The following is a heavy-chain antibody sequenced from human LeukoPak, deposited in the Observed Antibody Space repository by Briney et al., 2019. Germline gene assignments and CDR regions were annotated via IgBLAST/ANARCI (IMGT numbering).Heavy chain of an antibody. D-gene: IGHD4-23*01. J-gene: IGHJ4*02. V-gene: IGHV4-59*08. CDR1: GGSISSYY. Sequence: PSETLSLTCTVSGGSISSYYWSWIREPPGKGLEWLGYIYYSGSTNYNPSLKSRVTISVDTSKNQFSLKLSSVTAADTAVYYCARLGGGDYAGSLPYWGQGTLVTVSS. CDR3: ARLGGGDYAGSLPY. CDR2: IYYSGST.